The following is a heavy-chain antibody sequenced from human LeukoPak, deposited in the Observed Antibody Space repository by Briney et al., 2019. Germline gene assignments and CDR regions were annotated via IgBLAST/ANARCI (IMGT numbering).Heavy chain of an antibody. D-gene: IGHD4-17*01. CDR3: AADPYDYGDYVLGY. CDR1: GFTFTSSA. V-gene: IGHV1-58*01. Sequence: TSVKVSCKAPGFTFTSSAVQWVRQARGQRLEWIGWIVVGSGNTNYAQKFQERVTITRDMSTSTAYMELSSLRSEDTAVYYCAADPYDYGDYVLGYWGQGTLVTVSS. CDR2: IVVGSGNT. J-gene: IGHJ4*02.